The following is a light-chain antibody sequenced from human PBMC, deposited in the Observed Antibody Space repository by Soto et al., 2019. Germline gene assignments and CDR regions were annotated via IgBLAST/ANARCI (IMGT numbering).Light chain of an antibody. CDR2: GAS. V-gene: IGKV3-20*01. CDR1: QSISINY. Sequence: EIVLTQSPGTLSLSLGERATLSCRASQSISINYLAWYQQKPGQAPRLLICGASSRASGIPDRFSGSGSGTDFTLTISRVEPEDFAVYYCQQFRSSPLTFGGGTKVDIK. J-gene: IGKJ4*01. CDR3: QQFRSSPLT.